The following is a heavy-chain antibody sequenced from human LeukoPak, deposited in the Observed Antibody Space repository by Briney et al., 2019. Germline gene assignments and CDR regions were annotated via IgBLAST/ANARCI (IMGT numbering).Heavy chain of an antibody. V-gene: IGHV3-21*01. CDR1: RFTFSSYS. CDR3: ARAPPYSGSYLTRGGWFDP. D-gene: IGHD1-26*01. J-gene: IGHJ5*02. Sequence: GGSLRLSCAASRFTFSSYSMNWVRQAPGKGLEWVSSISSSGSYIYYADSVKGRFTISRDNAKNSLYLQMNSLRAEDTAVYYCARAPPYSGSYLTRGGWFDPWGQGTLVTVSS. CDR2: ISSSGSYI.